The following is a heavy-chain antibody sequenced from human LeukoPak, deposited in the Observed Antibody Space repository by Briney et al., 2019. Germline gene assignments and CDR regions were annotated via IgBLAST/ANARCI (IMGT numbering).Heavy chain of an antibody. D-gene: IGHD6-19*01. CDR2: ISGDGGST. Sequence: PGGSLRLSCAASGFTFDDYAMHWVRHAPGKGLEWVSLISGDGGSTYYADSVKGRFTISRDNSKNSLYLQMNSLRNEDTALYYCAEDSVNWFDPWGQGTLLTVSS. CDR3: AEDSVNWFDP. CDR1: GFTFDDYA. V-gene: IGHV3-43*02. J-gene: IGHJ5*02.